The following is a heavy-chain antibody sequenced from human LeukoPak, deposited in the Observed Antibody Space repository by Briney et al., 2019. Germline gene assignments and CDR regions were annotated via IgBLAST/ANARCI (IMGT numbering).Heavy chain of an antibody. J-gene: IGHJ4*02. CDR1: GGSFSGYY. CDR3: ARDHDSSGYYFDY. CDR2: INHSGST. V-gene: IGHV4-34*01. D-gene: IGHD3-22*01. Sequence: PSETLSLTCAVYGGSFSGYYWSWIRQPPGKGLEWIGEINHSGSTYYNPSLKSRVTISVDTSKNQFSLKLSSVTAADTAVYYCARDHDSSGYYFDYWGQGTLVTVSS.